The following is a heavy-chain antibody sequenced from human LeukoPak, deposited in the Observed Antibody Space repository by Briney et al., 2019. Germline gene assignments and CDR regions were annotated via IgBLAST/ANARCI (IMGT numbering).Heavy chain of an antibody. CDR1: GGSISSYY. CDR2: IYSSGST. Sequence: PSETLSLTCTVSGGSISSYYWNWIRQPAGKGLEWIGRIYSSGSTTYNPSLKSRVTISVDTSKNQVSLNLSSVTAADTAVYYCARDPRYSTGWFGFWGQGTLVTVSS. V-gene: IGHV4-4*07. J-gene: IGHJ5*01. D-gene: IGHD2-8*02. CDR3: ARDPRYSTGWFGF.